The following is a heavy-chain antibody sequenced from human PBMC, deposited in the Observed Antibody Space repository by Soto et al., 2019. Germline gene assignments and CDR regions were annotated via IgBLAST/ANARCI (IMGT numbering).Heavy chain of an antibody. D-gene: IGHD1-26*01. V-gene: IGHV3-15*01. Sequence: EVQLVESGGGLVKPGGSLRLSCAASGFTFSNAWMSWVRQAPGKGLEWVGRIKTKTDGGTTDYAALVKGRFHISRDESNNTLYLKRRGLKNEDTPVYYCPTGGILGVSLYDPSRNQRVWGQGTPDTVS. CDR1: GFTFSNAW. CDR3: PTGGILGVSLYDPSRNQRV. J-gene: IGHJ4*02. CDR2: IKTKTDGGTT.